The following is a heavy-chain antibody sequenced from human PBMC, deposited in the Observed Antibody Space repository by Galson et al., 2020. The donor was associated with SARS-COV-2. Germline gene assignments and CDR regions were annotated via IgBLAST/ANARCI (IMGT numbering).Heavy chain of an antibody. J-gene: IGHJ2*01. CDR1: GGSFSGYY. Sequence: SQTLSLTCAIYGGSFSGYYWSWIRHRPGKGLEWVGEINPSGSTNYNPSLKSRVTISVDTPKNQFSLKLSSVTAADTAVYYCARAKGITGTVYFDLWCRGTLVTVSS. CDR2: INPSGST. V-gene: IGHV4-34*01. CDR3: ARAKGITGTVYFDL. D-gene: IGHD1-7*01.